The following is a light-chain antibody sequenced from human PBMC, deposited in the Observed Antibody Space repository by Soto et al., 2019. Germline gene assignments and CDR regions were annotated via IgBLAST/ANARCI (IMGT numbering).Light chain of an antibody. CDR2: GNN. J-gene: IGLJ3*02. V-gene: IGLV1-40*01. CDR1: SSNIGAGYD. CDR3: QSYDSSLSGGV. Sequence: QAVVTQPPSVSGAPGQRVTISCTGSSSNIGAGYDVHWYQQIPGTAPKLLIYGNNHRPSGVPDRFSGSKSGTSASLAITGLQAEGEADYYCQSYDSSLSGGVFGVGTQLTVL.